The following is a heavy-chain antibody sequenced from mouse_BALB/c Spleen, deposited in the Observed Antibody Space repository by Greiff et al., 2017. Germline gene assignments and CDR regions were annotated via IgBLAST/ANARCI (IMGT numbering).Heavy chain of an antibody. V-gene: IGHV1-7*01. J-gene: IGHJ3*01. CDR2: INPSTGYT. CDR1: GYTFTSYW. CDR3: ARIGLAWFAY. Sequence: QVQLQQSGAELAKPGASVKMSCKASGYTFTSYWMHWVKQRPGQGLEWIGYINPSTGYTEYNQKFKDKATLTADKSSSTAYMQLSSLTSEDSAVYYCARIGLAWFAYWGQGTLVTVSA.